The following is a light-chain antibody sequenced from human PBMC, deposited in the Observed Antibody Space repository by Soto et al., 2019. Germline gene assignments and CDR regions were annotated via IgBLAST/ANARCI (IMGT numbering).Light chain of an antibody. CDR3: SSYTISSTYV. V-gene: IGLV2-8*01. CDR1: SSDVGGYNY. CDR2: EVS. J-gene: IGLJ1*01. Sequence: QSVLTQPPSASGSPGQSVTISCTGTSSDVGGYNYVSWHQQHPGKAPKIMIYEVSKRPSGVPNRFSGSKSGNTASLTVSGLQAEDEADYYCSSYTISSTYVFGTGTKVTVL.